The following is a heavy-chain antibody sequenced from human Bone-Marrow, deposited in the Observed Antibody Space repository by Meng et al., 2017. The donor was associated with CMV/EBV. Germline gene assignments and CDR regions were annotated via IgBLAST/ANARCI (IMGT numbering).Heavy chain of an antibody. CDR1: GFTFSSYS. Sequence: GESLKISCAASGFTFSSYSMNWVRQAPGKGLEWVSSISSSSSYIYYADSVKGRFTISRDNAKNSLYLQMNSLRAEDTAVYYCARVAYCGGDCYYYFDSWGQGTLVTVSS. CDR2: ISSSSSYI. CDR3: ARVAYCGGDCYYYFDS. D-gene: IGHD2-21*01. V-gene: IGHV3-21*01. J-gene: IGHJ4*02.